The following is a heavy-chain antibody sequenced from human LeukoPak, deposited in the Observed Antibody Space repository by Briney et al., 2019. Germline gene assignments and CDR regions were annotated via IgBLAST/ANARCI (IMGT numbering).Heavy chain of an antibody. CDR2: IYYSGST. CDR1: GGSISSYY. J-gene: IGHJ5*02. Sequence: PSETLSLTCTASGGSISSYYWSWIRQPPGKGLEWIGYIYYSGSTNYNPSLKSRVTISVDTSKNQFSLKLSSVTAADTAVYYCARGYYDFWSGYLNWFDPWGQGTLVTVSS. D-gene: IGHD3-3*01. V-gene: IGHV4-59*01. CDR3: ARGYYDFWSGYLNWFDP.